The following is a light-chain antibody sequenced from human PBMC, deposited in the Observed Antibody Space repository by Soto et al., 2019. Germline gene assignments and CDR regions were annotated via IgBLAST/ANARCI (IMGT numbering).Light chain of an antibody. CDR1: QSVSSN. Sequence: EIVMTQSPATLSVSPGERATLSCRASQSVSSNLAWYQQKPGQAPRLLIYGASTRATGIPARFSGSGSGTEFTLTISSLQSDDFATYYCQQYNSYFLTFGRGTKVDIK. J-gene: IGKJ4*01. CDR2: GAS. V-gene: IGKV3-15*01. CDR3: QQYNSYFLT.